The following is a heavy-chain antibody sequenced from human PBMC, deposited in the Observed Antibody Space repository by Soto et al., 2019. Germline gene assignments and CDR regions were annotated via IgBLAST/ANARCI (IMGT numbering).Heavy chain of an antibody. CDR2: VHYSGIT. CDR3: ARGGEMATIVDY. J-gene: IGHJ4*02. D-gene: IGHD5-12*01. CDR1: TVSISSPY. Sequence: SETLSLTCTVSTVSISSPYWSWIRQPPGKGPEWIGYVHYSGITSYNPSLTSRVAISLDASKNQFSLKLNSVTSADTAVYYCARGGEMATIVDYWGQGTLVTVS. V-gene: IGHV4-59*11.